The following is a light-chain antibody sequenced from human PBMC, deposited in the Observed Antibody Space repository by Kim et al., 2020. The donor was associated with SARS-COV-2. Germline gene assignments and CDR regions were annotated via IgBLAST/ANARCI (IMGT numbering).Light chain of an antibody. V-gene: IGKV3-11*01. Sequence: LSPGKAPPLSCRASQSVSSLLVWYQQQPGQAPRVLIYDASNRATSIPARFSGSWSGKVFPPTISSLEPEVFAVYYCQQRSNWPFTFGPGTKVDIK. CDR1: QSVSSL. CDR2: DAS. J-gene: IGKJ3*01. CDR3: QQRSNWPFT.